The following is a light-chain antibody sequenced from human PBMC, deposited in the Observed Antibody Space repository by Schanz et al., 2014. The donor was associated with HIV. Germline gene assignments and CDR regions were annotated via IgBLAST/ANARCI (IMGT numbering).Light chain of an antibody. V-gene: IGLV2-23*02. CDR2: EVN. Sequence: QSALTQPASVSGSPGQSITISCTGTSSDVGTYKFVSWYQQHPGKVPKLIIYEVNKRPSGVSNHFSGSKSGNTASLTISGLQAEDEAYYYCCSYAGYIYVFGSGTKLTVL. J-gene: IGLJ1*01. CDR1: SSDVGTYKF. CDR3: CSYAGYIYV.